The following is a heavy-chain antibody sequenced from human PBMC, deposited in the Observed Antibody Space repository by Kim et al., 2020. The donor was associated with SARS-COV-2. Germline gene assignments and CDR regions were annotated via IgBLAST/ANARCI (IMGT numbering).Heavy chain of an antibody. CDR3: TTALYYYDSSGYYPTFDY. CDR2: IKSKTDGGTT. CDR1: GFTFSNAW. Sequence: GGSLRLSCAASGFTFSNAWMSWVRQAPGKGLEWVGRIKSKTDGGTTDYAAPVKGRFTISRDDSKNTLYLQMNSLKTEDTAVYYCTTALYYYDSSGYYPTFDYWGQGTLVTVSS. J-gene: IGHJ4*02. V-gene: IGHV3-15*01. D-gene: IGHD3-22*01.